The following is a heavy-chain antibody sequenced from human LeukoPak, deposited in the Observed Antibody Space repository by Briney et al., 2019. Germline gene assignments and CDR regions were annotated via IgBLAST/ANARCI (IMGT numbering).Heavy chain of an antibody. CDR3: ARDRGSGSYPLDY. CDR1: GFTFSSYA. CDR2: ISYDGSNK. J-gene: IGHJ4*02. D-gene: IGHD3-10*01. Sequence: QPGRSLRLPCAASGFTFSSYAMHWVRQAPGKGLEWVAVISYDGSNKYYADSVKGRFTISRDNSKNTLYLQMNSLRAEDTAVYYCARDRGSGSYPLDYWGQGTLVTVSS. V-gene: IGHV3-30*01.